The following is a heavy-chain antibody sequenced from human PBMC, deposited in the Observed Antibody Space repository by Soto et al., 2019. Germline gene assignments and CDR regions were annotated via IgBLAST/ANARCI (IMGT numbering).Heavy chain of an antibody. CDR3: ARSRSGAVADSFDF. V-gene: IGHV3-30*04. CDR1: GFTFSRYA. D-gene: IGHD3-10*01. Sequence: QVQVVESGGGVVQPGRSLRLSCAASGFTFSRYAIPWVRQAPGKGLEWVAVISRDGTNKYYVDSVKGRFTISRDNSRNTLYLQMHSLRHEDAAVYYCARSRSGAVADSFDFWGQGTLVTVSS. J-gene: IGHJ4*02. CDR2: ISRDGTNK.